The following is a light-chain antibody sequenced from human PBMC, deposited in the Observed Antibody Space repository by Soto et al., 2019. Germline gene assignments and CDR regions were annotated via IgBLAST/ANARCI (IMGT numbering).Light chain of an antibody. V-gene: IGKV1-5*01. CDR2: AAS. CDR1: QSISSW. CDR3: QQYYSYPRT. Sequence: QMTQAPATLSASVGDRVTITCRASQSISSWLAWYQQKPGKAPKLLIYAASTLQSGVPSRFSGSGSGTDFTLTISCLQSEDFATYYCQQYYSYPRTFGQGTKVDIK. J-gene: IGKJ1*01.